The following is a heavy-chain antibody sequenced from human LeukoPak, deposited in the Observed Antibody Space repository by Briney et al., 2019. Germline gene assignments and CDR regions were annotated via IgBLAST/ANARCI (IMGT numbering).Heavy chain of an antibody. CDR1: GFTFNNYA. D-gene: IGHD6-19*01. CDR2: ISAGGGTT. J-gene: IGHJ4*02. Sequence: PGGSLRLSCAASGFTFNNYAMSWVRQGPGKGLECVSAISAGGGTTYYADSVKGRFTISRGNSKNTLYVQMNSLRAEDTAVYYCAKDVSQWLVRLDYWGQGVLVTVSS. V-gene: IGHV3-23*01. CDR3: AKDVSQWLVRLDY.